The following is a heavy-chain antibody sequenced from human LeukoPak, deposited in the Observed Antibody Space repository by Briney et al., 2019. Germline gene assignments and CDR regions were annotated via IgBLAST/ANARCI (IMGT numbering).Heavy chain of an antibody. Sequence: GGSLRLSCAASGFTFSSYAMSWVRQAPGKGLEWVSAISGSGGSAYYADSVKGRFTISRDNSKNTLYLQMNSLRAEDTAVYYCAKGGGYNFRYFDYWGQGTLVTVSS. CDR2: ISGSGGSA. J-gene: IGHJ4*02. CDR1: GFTFSSYA. CDR3: AKGGGYNFRYFDY. V-gene: IGHV3-23*01. D-gene: IGHD5-24*01.